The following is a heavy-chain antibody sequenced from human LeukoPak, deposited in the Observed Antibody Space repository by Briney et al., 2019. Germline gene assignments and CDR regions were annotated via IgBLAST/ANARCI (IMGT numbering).Heavy chain of an antibody. V-gene: IGHV4-30-4*01. CDR2: IYYSGST. CDR1: GGSISSGDYY. CDR3: ARDGSDYYGSGSYSAY. J-gene: IGHJ4*02. Sequence: PSETLSLTCTVSGGSISSGDYYWSWIRQPPGKGLEWIGYIYYSGSTYYNPSLKSRVTISVDTSKNQFSLKLSSVIAADTAVYYCARDGSDYYGSGSYSAYWGQGTLVTVSS. D-gene: IGHD3-10*01.